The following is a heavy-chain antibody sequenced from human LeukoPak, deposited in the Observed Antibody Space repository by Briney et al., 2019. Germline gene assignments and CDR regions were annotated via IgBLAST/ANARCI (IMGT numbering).Heavy chain of an antibody. CDR3: VSFYETY. Sequence: GGSLRLSCAASGNYWMHWVRHAPGEGLVWVSHINGDGSWTTHADSVKGRFTISKDNAKNTVYLQMNNLRAEDTAVYYCVSFYETYWGRGTLVTVSS. CDR1: GNYW. D-gene: IGHD2-2*01. CDR2: INGDGSWT. V-gene: IGHV3-74*01. J-gene: IGHJ4*02.